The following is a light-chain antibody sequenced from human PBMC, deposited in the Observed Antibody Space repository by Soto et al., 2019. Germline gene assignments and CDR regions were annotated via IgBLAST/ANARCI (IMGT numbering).Light chain of an antibody. Sequence: QSALTQPPSASGSPGQSVTISCIGTSSDVGNYNYVSWYQHHPGKAPKLMIFEVNKRPSGVPARFSGSKSDNTASLTISGLKAEDEADYYCSSFAVTNNDVFGSGTKLTVL. CDR3: SSFAVTNNDV. J-gene: IGLJ1*01. V-gene: IGLV2-8*01. CDR2: EVN. CDR1: SSDVGNYNY.